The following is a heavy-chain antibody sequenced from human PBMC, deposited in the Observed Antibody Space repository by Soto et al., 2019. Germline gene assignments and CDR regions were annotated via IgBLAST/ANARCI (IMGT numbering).Heavy chain of an antibody. Sequence: GESLKISCKASGYTFTGYYMHWVRQAPGQGLEWMGWINPNSGGTNYAQKFQGRVTMTRDTSISTAYMELSRLRSDDTAVYYCARDLLDLTGTTYYYYGMDVWGQGTTVTVSS. CDR3: ARDLLDLTGTTYYYYGMDV. CDR1: GYTFTGYY. D-gene: IGHD1-20*01. V-gene: IGHV1-2*02. CDR2: INPNSGGT. J-gene: IGHJ6*02.